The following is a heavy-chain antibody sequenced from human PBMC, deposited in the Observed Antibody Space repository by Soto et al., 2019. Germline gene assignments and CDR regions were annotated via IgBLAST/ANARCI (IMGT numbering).Heavy chain of an antibody. CDR3: AITSVADASFDY. Sequence: QVQLVESGGGVVHPGRSLSLSCAGSGFIFSNYGMHWVRQAPGKGLEWVAFMSYDGGETFYADSVKGRFTISRDNSKSTVFLHMNSLKKEDTAVDYCAITSVADASFDYWGQGTLVTVSS. V-gene: IGHV3-30*03. CDR2: MSYDGGET. CDR1: GFIFSNYG. J-gene: IGHJ4*02.